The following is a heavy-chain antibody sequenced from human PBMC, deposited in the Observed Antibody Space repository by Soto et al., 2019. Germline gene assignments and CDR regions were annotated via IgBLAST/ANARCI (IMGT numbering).Heavy chain of an antibody. D-gene: IGHD2-8*01. CDR1: GFTFSDYG. CDR3: VKKFDARRTIFWFDT. V-gene: IGHV3-23*01. CDR2: IRNTIDDT. Sequence: EVQLLESGGDLVQPGGSLRLSCAASGFTFSDYGMTWVRQAPGKGLEWVSSIRNTIDDTYYADSVEGRFTISRDNSKNTLYLQMNDLRVEDTAMYYCVKKFDARRTIFWFDTWGQGTLVTVSS. J-gene: IGHJ5*02.